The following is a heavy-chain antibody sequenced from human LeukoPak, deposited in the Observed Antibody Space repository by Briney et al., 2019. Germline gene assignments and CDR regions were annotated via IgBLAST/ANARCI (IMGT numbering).Heavy chain of an antibody. V-gene: IGHV3-11*04. J-gene: IGHJ4*02. D-gene: IGHD6-13*01. CDR2: ISSSGSTI. CDR1: GFTFSDYY. Sequence: GGSLRLSCAASGFTFSDYYMSWIRKAPGKGLEWVSYISSSGSTIYYADSVKGRFTISRDNAKNSLYLQMNSLRAEDTAVYYYARSIAAALGFDYWGQGTLVTVSS. CDR3: ARSIAAALGFDY.